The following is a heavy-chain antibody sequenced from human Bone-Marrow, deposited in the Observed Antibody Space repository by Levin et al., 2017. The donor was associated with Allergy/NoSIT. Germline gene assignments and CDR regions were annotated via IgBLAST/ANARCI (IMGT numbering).Heavy chain of an antibody. Sequence: SETLSLTCTVSGASISSGDHYWSWLRQPPGKGLEWIGYIYYTGNTYYNSSLKGRTSISVDTTNNQFSLKFHSVTVADTATYYCARAFYYGSGDDWFDPWGQGTLVTVSS. D-gene: IGHD3-10*01. CDR1: GASISSGDHY. CDR3: ARAFYYGSGDDWFDP. V-gene: IGHV4-30-4*01. J-gene: IGHJ5*02. CDR2: IYYTGNT.